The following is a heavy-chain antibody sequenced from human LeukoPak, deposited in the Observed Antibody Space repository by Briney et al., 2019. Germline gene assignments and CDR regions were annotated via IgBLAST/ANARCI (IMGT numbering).Heavy chain of an antibody. V-gene: IGHV3-23*01. CDR1: GFSFSSYA. Sequence: GGSLRLSCATSGFSFSSYAMSWVRQAPGKGLEWVSAMSSSDDGRYYAASVRGRFTISRDTSRSTLYLQMNSLRAEDTAVYYCARGRKFGDYWGQGTLVTVSS. CDR2: MSSSDDGR. J-gene: IGHJ4*02. CDR3: ARGRKFGDY. D-gene: IGHD3-10*01.